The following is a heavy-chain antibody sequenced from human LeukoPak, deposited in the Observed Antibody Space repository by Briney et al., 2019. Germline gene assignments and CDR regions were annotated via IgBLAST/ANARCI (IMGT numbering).Heavy chain of an antibody. V-gene: IGHV4-4*07. CDR1: GGSFSLYH. CDR2: VYGGGTT. D-gene: IGHD3-10*01. Sequence: SETLSLTCTVSGGSFSLYHWNWIRQSAGKGLEWIGRVYGGGTTNYNPSLKSRVTMSMDTSKNQFFLMLTSVTAADTAVYYCARAKWDGDYYFKNWGQGIRVTVSS. J-gene: IGHJ4*02. CDR3: ARAKWDGDYYFKN.